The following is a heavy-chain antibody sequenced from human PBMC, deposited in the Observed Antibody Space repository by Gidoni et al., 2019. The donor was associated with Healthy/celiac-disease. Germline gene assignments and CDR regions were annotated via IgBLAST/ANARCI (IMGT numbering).Heavy chain of an antibody. CDR3: TSAYDIDAFDI. Sequence: EVQLVESGGGLVKPGGSLRLSCAASGFTFSSYSMNWVRQAPGKGLGWVSSISSSSSYIYYADSVKGRFTISRDNAKNSLYLQMNSLRAEDTAVYYCTSAYDIDAFDIWGQGTMVTVSS. CDR1: GFTFSSYS. V-gene: IGHV3-21*01. CDR2: ISSSSSYI. J-gene: IGHJ3*02. D-gene: IGHD3-22*01.